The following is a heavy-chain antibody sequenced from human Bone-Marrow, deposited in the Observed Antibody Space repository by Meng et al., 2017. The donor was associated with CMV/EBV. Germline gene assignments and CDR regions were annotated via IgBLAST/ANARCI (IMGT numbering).Heavy chain of an antibody. CDR3: AKDHYYDSRPYYYYYGMDV. CDR1: GFTFRGYA. D-gene: IGHD3-22*01. J-gene: IGHJ6*01. CDR2: ISGSGGST. Sequence: GGSWRFSFAASGFTFRGYAMIGVRQPPGRGLEWFSAISGSGGSTYYADSVKGRFTISRDNSQNTLYLQMHSLRAEDTDVYYCAKDHYYDSRPYYYYYGMDVWGRGTTVTVSS. V-gene: IGHV3-23*01.